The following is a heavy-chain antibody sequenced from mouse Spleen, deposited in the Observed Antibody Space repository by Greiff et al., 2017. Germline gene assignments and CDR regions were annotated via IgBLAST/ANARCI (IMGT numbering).Heavy chain of an antibody. CDR2: ISSGSSTI. CDR3: AREGNYGSTPFAY. V-gene: IGHV5-17*01. D-gene: IGHD1-1*01. CDR1: GFTFSDYG. Sequence: EVMLVESGGGLVKPGGSLKLSCAASGFTFSDYGMHWVRQAPEKGLEWVAYISSGSSTIYYADTVKGRFTISRDNAKNTLFLQMTSLRSEDTAMYYCAREGNYGSTPFAYWGQGTLVTVSA. J-gene: IGHJ3*01.